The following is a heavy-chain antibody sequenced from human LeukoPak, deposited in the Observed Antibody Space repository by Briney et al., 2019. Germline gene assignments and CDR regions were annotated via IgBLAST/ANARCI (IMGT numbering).Heavy chain of an antibody. J-gene: IGHJ4*02. V-gene: IGHV4-34*01. CDR3: ARRMTTVTTLDY. CDR2: IYHSGST. Sequence: SETLSLTCAVYGGSFSGYYWSWIRQPPGKGLEWIGEIYHSGSTNCNPSLKSRVTISVDKSKNQFSLKLSSVTAADTAVYYCARRMTTVTTLDYWGQGTLVTVSS. D-gene: IGHD4-17*01. CDR1: GGSFSGYY.